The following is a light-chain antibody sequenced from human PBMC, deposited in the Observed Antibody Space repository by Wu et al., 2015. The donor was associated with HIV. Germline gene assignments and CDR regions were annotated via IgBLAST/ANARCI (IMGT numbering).Light chain of an antibody. CDR1: QSVSSSY. V-gene: IGKV3-20*01. Sequence: EIVLTQSPGTLSLSPGERATLSCRASQSVSSSYLAWYQQKPGQAPRLLIYGTSSRATGIPDRFSGSGSGTDFTLTISRLEPEDFAVYYCQQCGSPPLTFGGGTKVE. J-gene: IGKJ4*01. CDR3: QQCGSPPLT. CDR2: GTS.